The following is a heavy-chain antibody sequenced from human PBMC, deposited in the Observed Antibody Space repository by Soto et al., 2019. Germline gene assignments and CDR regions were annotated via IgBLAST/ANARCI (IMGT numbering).Heavy chain of an antibody. CDR1: GGSISSYY. V-gene: IGHV4-59*01. CDR3: ARTTVTMSYWYFDL. D-gene: IGHD4-17*01. Sequence: SETLSLTCTVSGGSISSYYWSWIRQPPGKGLEWIGYIYYSGSTNYNPSLKSRVTISVDTSKNQFSLKLSSVTAADTAVYYCARTTVTMSYWYFDLWGRGTLVTVSS. CDR2: IYYSGST. J-gene: IGHJ2*01.